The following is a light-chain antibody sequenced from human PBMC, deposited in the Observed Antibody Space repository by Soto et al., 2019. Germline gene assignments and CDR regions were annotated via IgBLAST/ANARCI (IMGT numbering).Light chain of an antibody. CDR3: QQYSSWLWT. Sequence: IVMTQSPATLSVSPGERATLSCRASQSVGTKLAWYPQTRGQAPRLLIYGASNRATGVPARFSGSVSGTEFTRPISSLQYEDFAVYYCQQYSSWLWTFGKGTKVEIK. CDR2: GAS. J-gene: IGKJ1*01. V-gene: IGKV3-15*01. CDR1: QSVGTK.